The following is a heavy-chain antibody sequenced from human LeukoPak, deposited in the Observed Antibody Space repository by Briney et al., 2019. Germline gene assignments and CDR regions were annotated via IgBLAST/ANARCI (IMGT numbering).Heavy chain of an antibody. CDR3: ARAFGYYDFWSGYYSRWFDP. Sequence: SQTLSLTCTVSGGSISSGDYYWSWIRQPPGKGLEWIGYIYYSGSTYYNPSLKSRVTISVDTSKNQFSLKLSSVTAADTAVYYCARAFGYYDFWSGYYSRWFDPWGQGTLVTVSS. CDR1: GGSISSGDYY. V-gene: IGHV4-30-4*01. CDR2: IYYSGST. D-gene: IGHD3-3*01. J-gene: IGHJ5*02.